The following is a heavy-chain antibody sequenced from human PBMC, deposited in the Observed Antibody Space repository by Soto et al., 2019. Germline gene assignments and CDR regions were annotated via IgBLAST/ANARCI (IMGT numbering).Heavy chain of an antibody. CDR2: IDPSDSYT. D-gene: IGHD4-17*01. J-gene: IGHJ6*02. Sequence: GESLKISCKGSGHSFTSYWISWVRQMPGKGLEWMGRIDPSDSYTNYSPSFQGHVTISADKSISTAYLQWSSLKASDTAMYYCARHDTVTTFYYYYYYGMDVWGQGTTVTVSS. CDR3: ARHDTVTTFYYYYYYGMDV. CDR1: GHSFTSYW. V-gene: IGHV5-10-1*01.